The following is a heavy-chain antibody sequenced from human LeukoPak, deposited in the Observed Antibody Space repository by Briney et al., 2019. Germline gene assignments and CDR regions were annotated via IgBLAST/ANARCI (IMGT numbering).Heavy chain of an antibody. Sequence: GGSLRLSCVASGFTFSYYSMNWVRQAPGKGLEWVSYINSISGEIWYADSVKGRFTISRDDAKNSLYLQMNSLRPEDTAVYFCARDLTQLALFDYWGQGTLVTASS. CDR1: GFTFSYYS. J-gene: IGHJ4*02. CDR2: INSISGEI. CDR3: ARDLTQLALFDY. D-gene: IGHD6-13*01. V-gene: IGHV3-48*01.